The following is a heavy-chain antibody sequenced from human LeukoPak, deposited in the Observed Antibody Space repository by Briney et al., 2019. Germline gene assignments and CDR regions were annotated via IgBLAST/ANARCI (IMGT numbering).Heavy chain of an antibody. CDR1: GFTFSSYA. Sequence: RGSLRLSCAASGFTFSSYAMHWVRQAPGKGLEWVAVISYDGSNKYYADSVKGRFTISRDNSKNTLYLQMNSLRAEDTAVYYCARETHYYDSSGYYSNTVSGGFDYWGQGTLVTVSS. CDR2: ISYDGSNK. CDR3: ARETHYYDSSGYYSNTVSGGFDY. V-gene: IGHV3-30-3*01. D-gene: IGHD3-22*01. J-gene: IGHJ4*02.